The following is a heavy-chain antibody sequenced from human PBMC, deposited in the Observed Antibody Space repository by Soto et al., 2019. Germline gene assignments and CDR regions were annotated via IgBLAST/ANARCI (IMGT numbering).Heavy chain of an antibody. J-gene: IGHJ4*02. D-gene: IGHD3-22*01. CDR1: GGSISTSNY. CDR3: VKHGKWFLRNY. CDR2: IIHSGST. Sequence: SETLSLTCTVSGGSISTSNYWGWIRQPPGKGLEWIANIIHSGSTYYNPSLRSRVSISLDTSKNQFSLNLSSVTAADTAVYYCVKHGKWFLRNYWGQGTLVTV. V-gene: IGHV4-39*01.